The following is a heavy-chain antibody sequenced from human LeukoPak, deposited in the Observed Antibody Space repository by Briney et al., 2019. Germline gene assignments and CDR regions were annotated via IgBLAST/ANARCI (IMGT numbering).Heavy chain of an antibody. Sequence: GGSLRLSCAASGFTFSSYWMSWVRQAPGKGLEWVANTKYDGSEKYYVDSVKGRFTISRDNAKNSLYLQMNSLRAEDTAVYYCARGSYYYDSSGYYPYYYYYYMDVWGKGTTVTVSS. CDR3: ARGSYYYDSSGYYPYYYYYYMDV. CDR2: TKYDGSEK. V-gene: IGHV3-7*03. D-gene: IGHD3-22*01. J-gene: IGHJ6*03. CDR1: GFTFSSYW.